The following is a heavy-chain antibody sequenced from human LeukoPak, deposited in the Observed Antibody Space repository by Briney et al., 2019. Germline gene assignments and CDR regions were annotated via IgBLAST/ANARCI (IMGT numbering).Heavy chain of an antibody. CDR3: ARGDGNFDF. J-gene: IGHJ1*01. Sequence: SETLSLTCTVSGDSIGSGDFYWSWIRQPPGKGLEWIGHIYYNGNTHYNPSLRGRISISVDTSRTQFSLKVTSVTAADTAVYYCARGDGNFDFWGQGALVTVSS. CDR1: GDSIGSGDFY. V-gene: IGHV4-30-4*01. CDR2: IYYNGNT. D-gene: IGHD2/OR15-2a*01.